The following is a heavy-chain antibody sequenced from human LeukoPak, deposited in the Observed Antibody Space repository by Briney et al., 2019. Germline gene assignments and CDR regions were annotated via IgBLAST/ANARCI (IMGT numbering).Heavy chain of an antibody. D-gene: IGHD3/OR15-3a*01. CDR2: INPNSGGT. Sequence: ASVKVSCKDSTNSFTGYYMHWVRQAPGQGLEWMGWINPNSGGTNYAQNFQGRVTMTRDTSINTAYMELSRLKSDDTAVYYCARDPDPLDWGSFRYFDYWGQGTLVTVSS. CDR1: TNSFTGYY. J-gene: IGHJ4*02. V-gene: IGHV1-2*02. CDR3: ARDPDPLDWGSFRYFDY.